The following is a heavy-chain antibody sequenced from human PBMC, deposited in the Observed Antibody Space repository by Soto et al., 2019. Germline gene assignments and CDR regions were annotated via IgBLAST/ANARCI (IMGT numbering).Heavy chain of an antibody. CDR3: ARAINYDSSGYYLYFDY. J-gene: IGHJ4*02. V-gene: IGHV1-2*04. CDR2: INPNSGGT. D-gene: IGHD3-22*01. Sequence: ASVKVSCKASGYTFTGYYMHWVRQAPGQGLEWMGWINPNSGGTNYAQKVQGWVTMTRDTSISTAYMELSRLRSDDTAVYYCARAINYDSSGYYLYFDYWGQGTLVTVSS. CDR1: GYTFTGYY.